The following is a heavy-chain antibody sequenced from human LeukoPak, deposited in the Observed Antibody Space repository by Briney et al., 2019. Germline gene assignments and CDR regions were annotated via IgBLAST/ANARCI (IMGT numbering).Heavy chain of an antibody. J-gene: IGHJ6*03. CDR3: ARVRIGDYDFWSGRINYYYYMDV. V-gene: IGHV3-21*01. Sequence: GGSLRLSCAASGFTFSSYSMNWVRQAPGKGLEWVSSISSSSSYIYYADSVKGRFTISRDNAKNSLYLQMNSLRAEDTAVYYCARVRIGDYDFWSGRINYYYYMDVWGKGTTVTVSS. CDR2: ISSSSSYI. D-gene: IGHD3-3*01. CDR1: GFTFSSYS.